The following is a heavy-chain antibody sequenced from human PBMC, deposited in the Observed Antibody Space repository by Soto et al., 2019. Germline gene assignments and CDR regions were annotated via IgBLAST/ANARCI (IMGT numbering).Heavy chain of an antibody. D-gene: IGHD3-10*02. J-gene: IGHJ4*02. CDR3: ARAGRVQHYFDY. CDR2: IYSGGST. CDR1: GFTVSSNY. Sequence: GGSLRLSCAASGFTVSSNYMTWVRQAPGKGLEWVSVIYSGGSTYYADSVKGRFTISRDNSNNTLYLQMNSLRAEDLAVYYCARAGRVQHYFDYWGQGTLVTVSS. V-gene: IGHV3-66*01.